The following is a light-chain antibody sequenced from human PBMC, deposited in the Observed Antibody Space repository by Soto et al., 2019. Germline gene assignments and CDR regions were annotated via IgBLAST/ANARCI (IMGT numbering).Light chain of an antibody. CDR3: QQRSNLPWT. CDR2: DAS. CDR1: QRISGY. Sequence: DIVLTQSPATLSLSPGQRATLSCRASQRISGYLAWYQQKPGQAPRLLIYDASNRATGIPVRFSGSGSGTDYTLTVSSLEPEDCAVNSCQQRSNLPWTFGQGTKVDIK. V-gene: IGKV3-11*01. J-gene: IGKJ1*01.